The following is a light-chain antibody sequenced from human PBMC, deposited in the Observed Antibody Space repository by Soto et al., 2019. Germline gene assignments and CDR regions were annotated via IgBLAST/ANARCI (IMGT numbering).Light chain of an antibody. Sequence: DIQMTQSPSTLSGSVGDRVTITCRASQTISSWLAWYQQKPGKAPKLLIYKAYTLKSGVPSRFSGSGAGTEVTLTISRLQPDDFATYYCQHYNSDSEAFGQGTKVELK. V-gene: IGKV1-5*03. CDR1: QTISSW. CDR2: KAY. CDR3: QHYNSDSEA. J-gene: IGKJ1*01.